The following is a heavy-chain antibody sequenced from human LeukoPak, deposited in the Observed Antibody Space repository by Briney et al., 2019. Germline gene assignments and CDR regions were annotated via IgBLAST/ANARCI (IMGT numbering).Heavy chain of an antibody. CDR1: GFTFRSYE. Sequence: GGSLTLSCEDSGFTFRSYEMNWVRQAPGKGLEWVSAISGSGGSTYYADSVKGRFTISRDNPKNTLYLQMNSLRAEDTAVYYCAKAGLKKSIYYYGSGSYGHYYYMDVWGRGTTVTISS. D-gene: IGHD3-10*01. J-gene: IGHJ6*03. CDR2: ISGSGGST. V-gene: IGHV3-23*01. CDR3: AKAGLKKSIYYYGSGSYGHYYYMDV.